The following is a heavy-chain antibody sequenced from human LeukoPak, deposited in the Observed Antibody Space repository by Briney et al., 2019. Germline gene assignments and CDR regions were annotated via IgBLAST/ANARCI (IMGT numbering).Heavy chain of an antibody. J-gene: IGHJ4*02. CDR1: GGSISSYY. Sequence: SETLSLTCTVSGGSISSYYLTWIRQPAGKGLEWIGRIYTSGSTNYNPSLKSRVTMSVDTSKNQCSLKLSSVTAADTAVYYCARGVNSGIYYSFDYWGQGTLVTVSS. D-gene: IGHD1-26*01. V-gene: IGHV4-4*07. CDR2: IYTSGST. CDR3: ARGVNSGIYYSFDY.